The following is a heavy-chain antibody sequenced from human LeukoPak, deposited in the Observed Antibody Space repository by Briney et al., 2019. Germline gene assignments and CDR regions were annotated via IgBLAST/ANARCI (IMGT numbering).Heavy chain of an antibody. V-gene: IGHV3-15*01. J-gene: IGHJ4*02. D-gene: IGHD1-26*01. CDR1: GFPFSNAW. Sequence: GGSLRLSCAASGFPFSNAWMNWVRQAPGKGLEWVGRIKTKTDGGTTDYAAPVKGRFTISRDDSKNTLYLQMNSLRAEDTAVYYCARDGIVGSPLFKFDYWGQGTLVTVSS. CDR2: IKTKTDGGTT. CDR3: ARDGIVGSPLFKFDY.